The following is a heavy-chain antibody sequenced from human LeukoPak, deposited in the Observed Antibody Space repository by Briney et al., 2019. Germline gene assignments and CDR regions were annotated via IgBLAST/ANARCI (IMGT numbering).Heavy chain of an antibody. V-gene: IGHV1-18*01. Sequence: EASVTVSCKTSGYTFSRYGFSWVRQAPGQGLEWIGWIGVFNGNRNYAKSVQGRITLTADTSTNTTYMELRSLTSDDTAVYFCGRDWDWHVQFWGQGTLITVSS. J-gene: IGHJ4*02. CDR3: GRDWDWHVQF. CDR1: GYTFSRYG. D-gene: IGHD1-26*01. CDR2: IGVFNGNR.